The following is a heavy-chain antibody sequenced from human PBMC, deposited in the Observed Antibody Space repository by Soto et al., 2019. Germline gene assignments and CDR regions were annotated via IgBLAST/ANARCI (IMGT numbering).Heavy chain of an antibody. CDR3: ARGIAIGLLDP. D-gene: IGHD6-13*01. J-gene: IGHJ5*02. CDR1: SGSISSSSCD. CDR2: IYYSGST. Sequence: SETLSPTCTVYSGSISSSSCDWGWIRQPPGKGLEWIGSIYYSGSTYYNPSLKSRVTISVATSKNQFTLKLSSVTAADTAVYYCARGIAIGLLDPWGQGTLVTVSS. V-gene: IGHV4-39*01.